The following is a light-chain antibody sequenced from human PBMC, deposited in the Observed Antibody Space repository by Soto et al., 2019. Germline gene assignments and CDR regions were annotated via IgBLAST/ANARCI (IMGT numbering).Light chain of an antibody. CDR2: AAS. CDR3: QQYGSFPAT. CDR1: QNIGNW. V-gene: IGKV1D-16*01. J-gene: IGKJ1*01. Sequence: DIQMTQSPSSVSASVGDRVTITCRASQNIGNWLAWYQQKPGKAPKSLIYAASTLQSGVPSRFSGSGSGTHFTLTVSSVQPEDSATYYCQQYGSFPATFGQGTKVDIK.